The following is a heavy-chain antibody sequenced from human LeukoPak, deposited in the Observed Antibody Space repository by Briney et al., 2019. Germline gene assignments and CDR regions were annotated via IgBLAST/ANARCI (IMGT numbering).Heavy chain of an antibody. CDR1: GFTFTSSA. V-gene: IGHV1-58*01. J-gene: IGHJ6*02. CDR3: ARVAYYYDSAGLYLNYFYGMDV. D-gene: IGHD3-22*01. CDR2: IVVGSGNT. Sequence: GASVKVSCKASGFTFTSSAVQWVRQARGQRLEWIGWIVVGSGNTNYAQKFQGRVTMTRDTSISTAYMELSSLRSEDTAVYYCARVAYYYDSAGLYLNYFYGMDVWGQGTTVTVSS.